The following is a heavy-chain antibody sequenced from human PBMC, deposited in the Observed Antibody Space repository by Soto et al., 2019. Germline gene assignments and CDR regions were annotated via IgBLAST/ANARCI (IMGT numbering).Heavy chain of an antibody. J-gene: IGHJ4*02. CDR1: GFTFSSYA. CDR3: AKESIHTYYYDSRGPGGDY. Sequence: EVQLLESGGGLVQPGGSLRLSCAASGFTFSSYAMSWVRQAPGKGLEWVSAISGSGGSTYYADSVKGRFTISRDNSKNTLYLQMNSLRAEDTAVYYCAKESIHTYYYDSRGPGGDYWGQGTLVTVSS. V-gene: IGHV3-23*01. CDR2: ISGSGGST. D-gene: IGHD3-22*01.